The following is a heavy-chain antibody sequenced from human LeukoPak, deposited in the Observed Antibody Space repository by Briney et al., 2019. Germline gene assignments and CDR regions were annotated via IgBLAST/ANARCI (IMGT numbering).Heavy chain of an antibody. Sequence: SETLSLTCTVSGGSISSGSYYWSWIRQPAGKGLEWIGRIYTSGSTNYNPSLKSRVTMSVDTSKNQFSLNLISMTAADTAVYYCARSRGYRQFYGYYMDVWGKGTTVTISS. V-gene: IGHV4-61*02. CDR3: ARSRGYRQFYGYYMDV. CDR1: GGSISSGSYY. J-gene: IGHJ6*03. D-gene: IGHD5-18*01. CDR2: IYTSGST.